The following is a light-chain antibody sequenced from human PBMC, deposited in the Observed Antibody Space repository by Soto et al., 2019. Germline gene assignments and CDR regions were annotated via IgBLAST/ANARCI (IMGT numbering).Light chain of an antibody. J-gene: IGLJ1*01. CDR3: SSYTSRSIDYV. CDR1: SSAVSCDNY. Sequence: QSALTQSASVSGSPGQAVTLSCTGTSSAVSCDNYVSWYQQHPGKATKLMIYDVSNRPSGLSNRFSGSKSGNTASLTISWRQAEDEAGYYCSSYTSRSIDYVFGTGTKVTVL. CDR2: DVS. V-gene: IGLV2-14*01.